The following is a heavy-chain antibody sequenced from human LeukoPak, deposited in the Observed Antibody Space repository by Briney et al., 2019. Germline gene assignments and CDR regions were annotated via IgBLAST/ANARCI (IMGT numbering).Heavy chain of an antibody. CDR2: ISSSSSTI. V-gene: IGHV3-48*01. CDR3: ARSVAGTLMDY. CDR1: GFTFSSYS. J-gene: IGHJ4*02. Sequence: PGGSRRLSCAASGFTFSSYSMNWVRQAPGKGLEWVSYISSSSSTIYYADSVKGRFTISRDNAKNSLYLQMNSLRAEDTAVYYCARSVAGTLMDYWGQGTLVTVSS. D-gene: IGHD6-19*01.